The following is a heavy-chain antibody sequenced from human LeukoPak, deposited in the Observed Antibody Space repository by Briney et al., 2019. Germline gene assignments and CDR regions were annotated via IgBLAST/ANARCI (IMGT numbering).Heavy chain of an antibody. CDR1: RFTFSSYA. V-gene: IGHV3-30-3*01. Sequence: GWSLRLSCAASRFTFSSYAMHWVRQAPGKGLEWVAVISYDGSNKYYADSVKGRFTISRDNSKNTLYLQMNSLRAEDTAVYYCARVGDTAMVYFDYWGQGTLVTVSS. CDR2: ISYDGSNK. J-gene: IGHJ4*02. D-gene: IGHD5-18*01. CDR3: ARVGDTAMVYFDY.